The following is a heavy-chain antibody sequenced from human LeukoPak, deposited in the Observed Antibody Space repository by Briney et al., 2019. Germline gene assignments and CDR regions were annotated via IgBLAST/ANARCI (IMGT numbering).Heavy chain of an antibody. Sequence: ASVKVSCKASGYTFTGYYMHWVRQAPGQGLEWMGWINPNSGGTNYAQKFQGRVTMTRDTSISTAYMELRRLRSDDTAVYYCARVDIVVVPAAMRYYYYYMDVWGKGTTVTVSS. J-gene: IGHJ6*03. CDR1: GYTFTGYY. CDR3: ARVDIVVVPAAMRYYYYYMDV. V-gene: IGHV1-2*02. D-gene: IGHD2-2*01. CDR2: INPNSGGT.